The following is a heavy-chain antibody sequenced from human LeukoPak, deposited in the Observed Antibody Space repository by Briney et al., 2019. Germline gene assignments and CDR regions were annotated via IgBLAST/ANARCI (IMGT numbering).Heavy chain of an antibody. V-gene: IGHV3-30*18. Sequence: GGSLRLSCAASGFTFSNYGMHWVRQAPGKGLEWVAVISYDGSNKYYADSVKGRFTISRDNSKNTLYPQMNSLRAEDTAVYYCAKDRGLGGRGWFDPWGQGTLVTVSS. CDR2: ISYDGSNK. J-gene: IGHJ5*02. CDR3: AKDRGLGGRGWFDP. D-gene: IGHD3-10*01. CDR1: GFTFSNYG.